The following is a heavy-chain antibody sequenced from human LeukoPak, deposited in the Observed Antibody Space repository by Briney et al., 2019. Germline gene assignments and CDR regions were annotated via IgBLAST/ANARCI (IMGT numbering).Heavy chain of an antibody. V-gene: IGHV1-69*04. CDR3: ARPGIAVAALGC. J-gene: IGHJ4*02. CDR2: IIPILGIA. CDR1: GGTFSSYA. D-gene: IGHD6-19*01. Sequence: SVKVSCKASGGTFSSYAINWVRQAPGQGLEWMGRIIPILGIANYAQKFQGRVTITADKSTSTAYMELSSLRSEDTAVYYCARPGIAVAALGCWGQGTLVTVSS.